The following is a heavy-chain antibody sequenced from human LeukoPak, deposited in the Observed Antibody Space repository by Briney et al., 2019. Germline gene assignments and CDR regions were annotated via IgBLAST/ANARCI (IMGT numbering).Heavy chain of an antibody. CDR2: VSAYNGNT. CDR1: GYTFTSYG. V-gene: IGHV1-18*01. J-gene: IGHJ4*02. D-gene: IGHD2-15*01. Sequence: ASVKVSCKASGYTFTSYGISWVRQAPGQGLEWMGWVSAYNGNTRYAQNLQGRVTLTTDTSTSTAYMEVRSLRSDDTAVYYCARVKDGAFDRWGGGTLVTVSA. CDR3: ARVKDGAFDR.